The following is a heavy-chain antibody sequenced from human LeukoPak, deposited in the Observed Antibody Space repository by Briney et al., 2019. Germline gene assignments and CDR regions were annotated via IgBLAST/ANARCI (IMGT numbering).Heavy chain of an antibody. D-gene: IGHD3-22*01. CDR3: ARVTTGGYYNY. Sequence: PSETLSLTCSVSGGSISSGSYYWSWIRQPAGKGLEWIGRIYTSGSTNYNPSLKSRVTMSFDASNNQFSLRLSSVTAADTAVYYCARVTTGGYYNYWGQGTLVTVPS. CDR2: IYTSGST. V-gene: IGHV4-61*02. J-gene: IGHJ4*02. CDR1: GGSISSGSYY.